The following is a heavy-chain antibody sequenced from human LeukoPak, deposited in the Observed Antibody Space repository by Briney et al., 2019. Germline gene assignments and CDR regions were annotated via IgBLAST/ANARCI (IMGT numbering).Heavy chain of an antibody. Sequence: SETLSLTCAVSGGSISSTGYCWAWVRQPPGTGLEWIGTIYYSGSTYHNTSLKSRITMSVDTSRNQFSLKLSSVDAADTAVYYCAKAGVRYFDSSGLYAFDSWGQGTTVTVSS. CDR1: GGSISSTGYC. CDR2: IYYSGST. V-gene: IGHV4-39*01. J-gene: IGHJ3*01. CDR3: AKAGVRYFDSSGLYAFDS. D-gene: IGHD3-22*01.